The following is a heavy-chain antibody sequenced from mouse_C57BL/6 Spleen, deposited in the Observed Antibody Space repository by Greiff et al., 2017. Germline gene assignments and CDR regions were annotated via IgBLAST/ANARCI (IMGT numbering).Heavy chain of an antibody. CDR3: ARDDYDVH. J-gene: IGHJ3*01. D-gene: IGHD2-4*01. CDR1: GYTFTSYW. Sequence: QVHVKQPGAELVKPGASVKMSCKASGYTFTSYWITWVKQRPGQGLEWIGDIYPGSGSTNYNEKFKSKATLTVDTSSSTAYMQLSSLTSEDSAVYYCARDDYDVHWGQGTLVTVSA. CDR2: IYPGSGST. V-gene: IGHV1-55*01.